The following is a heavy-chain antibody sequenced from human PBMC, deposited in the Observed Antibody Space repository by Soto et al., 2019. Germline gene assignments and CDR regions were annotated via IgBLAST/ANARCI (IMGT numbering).Heavy chain of an antibody. J-gene: IGHJ5*02. Sequence: PGGSLRLSCAASGFMFSGYGMHWIRQAPGKGLEWVAVVSHDGVDNYYGDSVMGRCTVSRDDSKNTLFLQIDRVTADDSGVYYCAKLIAGVKPSGGTGNWIDHWGQGTLVTVSS. CDR3: AKLIAGVKPSGGTGNWIDH. CDR1: GFMFSGYG. CDR2: VSHDGVDN. D-gene: IGHD2-15*01. V-gene: IGHV3-30*18.